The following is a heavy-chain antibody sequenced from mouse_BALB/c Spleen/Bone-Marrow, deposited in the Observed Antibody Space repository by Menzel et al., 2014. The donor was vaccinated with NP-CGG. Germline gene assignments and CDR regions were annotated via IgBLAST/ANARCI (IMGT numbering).Heavy chain of an antibody. V-gene: IGHV3-8*02. Sequence: DVQLVESGPSLVKPSQTLSLPCSVTGDSITSGYWNWIRKFPGNKLEYMGYISYSGSTYYNPSLKSRISITRDTSKNQYYLQLNSVTTEDTATYYCARRGGSSYNYAMDYWGQGTSVTVSS. CDR2: ISYSGST. CDR3: ARRGGSSYNYAMDY. J-gene: IGHJ4*01. D-gene: IGHD1-1*01. CDR1: GDSITSGY.